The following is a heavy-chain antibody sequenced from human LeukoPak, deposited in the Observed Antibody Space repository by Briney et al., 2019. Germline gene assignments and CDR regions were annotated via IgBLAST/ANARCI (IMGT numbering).Heavy chain of an antibody. CDR3: ARHSLWPPFDY. Sequence: SETLSLTCTVSGGSISSRSYYWGWIRQPPGKGLEWIGSIHYSGSTYYNPSLKSRVTISVDTSKNQFSLKLSSVTAADTAVYYCARHSLWPPFDYWGQGTLVTVSS. J-gene: IGHJ4*02. D-gene: IGHD3-10*01. CDR1: GGSISSRSYY. CDR2: IHYSGST. V-gene: IGHV4-39*01.